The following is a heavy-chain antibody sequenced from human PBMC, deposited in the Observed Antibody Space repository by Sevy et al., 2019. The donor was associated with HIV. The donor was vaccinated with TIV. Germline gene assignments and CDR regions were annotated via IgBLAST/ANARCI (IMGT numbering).Heavy chain of an antibody. J-gene: IGHJ6*02. CDR2: IWYDGSNK. D-gene: IGHD4-4*01. CDR1: GFTFSSYG. CDR3: ARETVTTLYYYYYGMDV. Sequence: GGSLRLSCAASGFTFSSYGMHWVRQAPGKGLEWVAVIWYDGSNKYYADSVKGRFTISRDNSKNRLYLQMNSLRAEDTAVYYCARETVTTLYYYYYGMDVWGQGTTVTVSS. V-gene: IGHV3-33*01.